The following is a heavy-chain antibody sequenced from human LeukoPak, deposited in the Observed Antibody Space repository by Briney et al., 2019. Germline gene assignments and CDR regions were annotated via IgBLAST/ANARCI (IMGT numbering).Heavy chain of an antibody. D-gene: IGHD2-15*01. CDR1: GFTFSSYS. Sequence: GGSLRLSCAASGFTFSSYSMNWVRQAPGKGLEWVSSISSSSSYIYYADSVKGRFTISRDNSKNTLYLQMNSLRAEDTAVYYCAKVPPGWSFDYWGQGTLVTVSS. V-gene: IGHV3-21*04. CDR2: ISSSSSYI. CDR3: AKVPPGWSFDY. J-gene: IGHJ4*02.